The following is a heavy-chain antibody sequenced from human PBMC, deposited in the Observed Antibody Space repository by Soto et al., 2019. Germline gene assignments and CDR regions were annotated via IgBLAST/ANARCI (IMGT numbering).Heavy chain of an antibody. CDR1: GFTFSNAW. CDR3: TTAAYYFWIGFFWSGDGLDYYYYGMDV. Sequence: PGGSLRLSCAASGFTFSNAWMNWVRQAPGKGLEWVGRIKSKTDGGTTDYAAPVKGRFTISRDDSKDTLYLQMNSLKTEDTAVYYCTTAAYYFWIGFFWSGDGLDYYYYGMDVWGQGTTVTVS. V-gene: IGHV3-15*07. D-gene: IGHD3-3*01. CDR2: IKSKTDGGTT. J-gene: IGHJ6*02.